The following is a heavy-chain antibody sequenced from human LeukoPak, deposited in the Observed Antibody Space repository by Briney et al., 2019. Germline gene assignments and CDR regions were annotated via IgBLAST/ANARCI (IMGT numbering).Heavy chain of an antibody. CDR3: ARDLRVVVAAQFNPDY. V-gene: IGHV3-21*01. J-gene: IGHJ4*02. Sequence: GGSLRLSCAASGFTFSSYSMNWVRQAPGKGLEWVSSISSSSSYIYYADSVKGRSTISRDNAKNSLYLQMNSLRAEDTAVYYCARDLRVVVAAQFNPDYWGQGTLVTVYS. D-gene: IGHD2-15*01. CDR2: ISSSSSYI. CDR1: GFTFSSYS.